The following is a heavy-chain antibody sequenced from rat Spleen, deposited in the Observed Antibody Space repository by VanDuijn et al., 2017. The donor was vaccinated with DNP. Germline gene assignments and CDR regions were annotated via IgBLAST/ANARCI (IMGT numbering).Heavy chain of an antibody. CDR1: GFSLTDYS. CDR2: MWSGGST. CDR3: ARRRVRGYNSGYFDY. J-gene: IGHJ2*01. D-gene: IGHD4-3*01. Sequence: EVQLKESGPGLVQPSQTLSLTCTVSGFSLTDYSVHWVRQPPGKGLEWMGLMWSGGSTAYNSAIKSRLSISRDTSKSQVFLKMNSLQTEDTAMYFCARRRVRGYNSGYFDYWGQGVMVTVSS. V-gene: IGHV2S63*01.